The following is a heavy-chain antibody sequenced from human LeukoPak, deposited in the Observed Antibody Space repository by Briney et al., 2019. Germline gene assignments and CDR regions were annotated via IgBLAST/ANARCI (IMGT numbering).Heavy chain of an antibody. J-gene: IGHJ4*02. CDR3: ARDSAIFGVVNYYFDY. Sequence: GGSPRLSCAASGFTFSTYAMSWVRQAPGKGLEWVSIISGSSRHIYYADSVKGRFTISRDNSKNTLYLQMNSLRAEDTAVYYCARDSAIFGVVNYYFDYWGQGTLVTVSS. V-gene: IGHV3-23*01. D-gene: IGHD3-3*01. CDR1: GFTFSTYA. CDR2: ISGSSRHI.